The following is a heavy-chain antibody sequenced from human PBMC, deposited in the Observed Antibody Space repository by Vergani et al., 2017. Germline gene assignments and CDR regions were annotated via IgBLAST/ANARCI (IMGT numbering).Heavy chain of an antibody. CDR1: GGTFSSYA. Sequence: QVQLVQSGAEVKKPGSSVKVSCKASGGTFSSYAISWVRQAPGQGLEWMGGIIPIFGTANYAQKFQGRVTITADESTSTAYMELSSLRSEDTAVYDCARVPQWLDPGAYYYYMDVWGKGTTVTVSS. CDR2: IIPIFGTA. V-gene: IGHV1-69*01. CDR3: ARVPQWLDPGAYYYYMDV. D-gene: IGHD6-19*01. J-gene: IGHJ6*03.